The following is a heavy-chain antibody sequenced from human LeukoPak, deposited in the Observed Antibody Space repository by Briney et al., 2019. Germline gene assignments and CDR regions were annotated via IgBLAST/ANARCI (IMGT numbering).Heavy chain of an antibody. CDR2: INPNTGGP. J-gene: IGHJ4*02. CDR3: AGEGAPQLSSYFDH. V-gene: IGHV1-2*02. D-gene: IGHD1-1*01. Sequence: ASVTVSCKPSGYTFTAYYIHWVGQAPGQGLEGMGWINPNTGGPNFPPRLQGRVTMTRDASINTAYMELSSLRSDDTAMYYCAGEGAPQLSSYFDHWGQGTLVTVSS. CDR1: GYTFTAYY.